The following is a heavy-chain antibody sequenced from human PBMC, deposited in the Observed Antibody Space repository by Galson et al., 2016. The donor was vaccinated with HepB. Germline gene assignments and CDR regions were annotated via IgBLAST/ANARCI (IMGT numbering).Heavy chain of an antibody. V-gene: IGHV3-23*01. Sequence: SLRLSCAASGFTFRTYTMSWVRQAPGKGLEWVSGISGGGGSTYSADSVKGRLTISRDNPKNMVYLQIHSLRVEDTAVYFCAKDRYCGGGACSWSYFDLWGPGIQVTVSS. D-gene: IGHD2-15*01. J-gene: IGHJ4*02. CDR2: ISGGGGST. CDR1: GFTFRTYT. CDR3: AKDRYCGGGACSWSYFDL.